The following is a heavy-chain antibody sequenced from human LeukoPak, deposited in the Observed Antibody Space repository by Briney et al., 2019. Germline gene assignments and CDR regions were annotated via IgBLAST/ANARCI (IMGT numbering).Heavy chain of an antibody. CDR2: IYYSGST. D-gene: IGHD3-22*01. J-gene: IGHJ4*02. CDR1: GGSISSGGYY. V-gene: IGHV4-31*03. Sequence: RPSQTLSLTCTVSGGSISSGGYYWSWIRQHPGKGLEWIGYIYYSGSTYYNPSLKSRVTISVDTSKNQFSLKLSSVTAADTAVYYCARYYYDSSGYYYPFDYWGQGTLVTVSS. CDR3: ARYYYDSSGYYYPFDY.